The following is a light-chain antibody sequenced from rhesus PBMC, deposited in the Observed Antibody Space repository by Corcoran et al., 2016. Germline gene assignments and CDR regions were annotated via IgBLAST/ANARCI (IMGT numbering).Light chain of an antibody. V-gene: IGKV1S15*01. CDR1: QGISNK. CDR2: YAS. CDR3: QHGDGTPYS. J-gene: IGKJ2*01. Sequence: DIHMTQSPSSLSASVGDTVTITCRARQGISNKLAWYQQKPGKVPKLLIYYASTLQSGVPSRFSVSVDGTDFILTISSLQPEDFATYYCQHGDGTPYSCGRGTKVEIK.